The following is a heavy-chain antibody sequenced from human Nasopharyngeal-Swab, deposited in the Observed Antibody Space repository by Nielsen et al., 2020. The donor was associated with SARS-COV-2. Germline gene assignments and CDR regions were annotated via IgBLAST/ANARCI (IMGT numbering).Heavy chain of an antibody. V-gene: IGHV1-2*06. Sequence: ASVKVSCKASGYTFTGYYMHWVRQAPGQGLEWMGRINPNSGGTNYAQKFQGRVTMTRDTSISTAYMELSRLRSDDTAVYYCARSVAGTTHYYYYYSMDVWGQGTTVTVSS. CDR3: ARSVAGTTHYYYYYSMDV. D-gene: IGHD6-19*01. CDR2: INPNSGGT. CDR1: GYTFTGYY. J-gene: IGHJ6*02.